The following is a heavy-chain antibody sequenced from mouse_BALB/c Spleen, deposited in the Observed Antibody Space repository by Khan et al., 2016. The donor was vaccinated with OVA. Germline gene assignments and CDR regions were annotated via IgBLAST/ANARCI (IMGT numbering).Heavy chain of an antibody. V-gene: IGHV1-4*01. D-gene: IGHD2-4*01. CDR3: AKIYYEYGGYYAMDY. CDR1: GYTFTSYT. CDR2: INPSSGYT. Sequence: QVQLKQSGAELARPGASVKMSCKASGYTFTSYTMHWVKQRPGQGLEWIGYINPSSGYTNYNQKFKDKATLPADKSSSTAYMQLSSLTSEDPAVYYCAKIYYEYGGYYAMDYWGQGTLVTVSA. J-gene: IGHJ4*01.